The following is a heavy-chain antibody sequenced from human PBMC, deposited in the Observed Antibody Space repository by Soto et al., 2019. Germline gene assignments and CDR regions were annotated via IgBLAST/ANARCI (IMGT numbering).Heavy chain of an antibody. D-gene: IGHD3-9*01. CDR1: GGSFSGYY. CDR3: ARESHDILTGPPWVWYFDL. Sequence: QVQLQQWGAGPLRPLETLSLTCGVSGGSFSGYYWAWIRQSPGKGLEWIGEINDRGSINYNPSLKSRVSISVDTSKNHYSLNQRSVTAADTAVYYCARESHDILTGPPWVWYFDLWDRGTLVTVSS. V-gene: IGHV4-34*01. CDR2: INDRGSI. J-gene: IGHJ2*01.